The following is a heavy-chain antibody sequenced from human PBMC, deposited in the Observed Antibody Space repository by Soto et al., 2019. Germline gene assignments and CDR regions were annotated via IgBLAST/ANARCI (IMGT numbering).Heavy chain of an antibody. D-gene: IGHD3-10*01. V-gene: IGHV3-30*18. CDR2: IACNGKLQ. Sequence: QGLLVESGGGVVQPGGSLRLSCTASGLILSHYGMHWVRQVSGKGLEWLAVIACNGKLQFYGDSAQGRFTISRDNPKNTVYLEMNGLRPDDTALYYCVKEADYCVSSKYDMWGRGTLVTVSS. J-gene: IGHJ4*02. CDR3: VKEADYCVSSKYDM. CDR1: GLILSHYG.